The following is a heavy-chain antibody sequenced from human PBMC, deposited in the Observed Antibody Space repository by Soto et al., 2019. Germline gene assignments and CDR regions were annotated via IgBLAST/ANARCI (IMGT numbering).Heavy chain of an antibody. CDR3: ARRRAHRSDYSYGMDV. CDR1: GYTFTSHA. Sequence: ASVKVSCKASGYTFTSHAMHWVRQAPGQRPEWLGWINAGTGNTRYSQKFEVRVTISMDTSANTSYMEMNSLTSEDTAVYYCARRRAHRSDYSYGMDVWGQGTTVTVPS. V-gene: IGHV1-3*01. J-gene: IGHJ6*02. CDR2: INAGTGNT.